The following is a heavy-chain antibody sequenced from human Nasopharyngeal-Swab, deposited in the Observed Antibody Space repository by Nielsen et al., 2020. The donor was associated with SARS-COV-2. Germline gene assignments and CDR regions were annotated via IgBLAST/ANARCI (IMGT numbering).Heavy chain of an antibody. CDR2: IWYDGTNS. CDR1: GFTFRNYG. CDR3: VRDNWAPDY. V-gene: IGHV3-33*01. J-gene: IGHJ4*02. Sequence: GESLKISCAASGFTFRNYGMHWVRQAPGKGLEWVTFIWYDGTNSFYADSVKGRFTMSRDNARNSVFLQMNNLRDGDTAMYFCVRDNWAPDYWGQGTLVTVSS. D-gene: IGHD7-27*01.